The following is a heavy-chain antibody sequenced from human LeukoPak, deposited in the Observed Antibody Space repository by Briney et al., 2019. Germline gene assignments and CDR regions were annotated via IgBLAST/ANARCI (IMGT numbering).Heavy chain of an antibody. CDR1: GFTFSSYA. D-gene: IGHD6-13*01. J-gene: IGHJ4*02. Sequence: GGSLRLSCAASGFTFSSYAMSWVRQAPGKGLEWVSAISGSGGSTYYADSVKGRFTISRDNSKNTLYLQMNSLRAEDTAVYYCARGWEYSSSWAFDYWGQGTLVTVSS. CDR2: ISGSGGST. V-gene: IGHV3-23*01. CDR3: ARGWEYSSSWAFDY.